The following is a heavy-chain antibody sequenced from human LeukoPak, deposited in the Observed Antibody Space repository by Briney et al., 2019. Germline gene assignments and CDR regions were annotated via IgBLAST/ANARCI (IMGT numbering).Heavy chain of an antibody. CDR3: ATTDYYRSDY. Sequence: SETLSLTCAVSGGSITGCDWWAWVRQPPGRGLEWIGEIHHSGSTNYNPSSPSLKSRVTISVDKSKNQFSLKLSSVTAADTAVYYCATTDYYRSDYWGQGTLVTVSS. CDR1: GGSITGCDW. J-gene: IGHJ4*02. V-gene: IGHV4-4*02. CDR2: IHHSGST. D-gene: IGHD3-9*01.